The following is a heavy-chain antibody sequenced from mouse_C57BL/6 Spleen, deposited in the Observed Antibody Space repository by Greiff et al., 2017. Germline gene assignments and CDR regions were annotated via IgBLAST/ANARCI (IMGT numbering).Heavy chain of an antibody. CDR2: INPNYGTT. CDR3: SRGRNYGSGYGGFAY. Sequence: EVQLQQSGPELVKPGASVKISCKASGYSFTDYNMNWVKQSNGKSLEWIGVINPNYGTTSYNQKFKGKATLTVDQSSSTAYMQLNSLTSEDSAVYYCSRGRNYGSGYGGFAYRGQGTLVTVAA. V-gene: IGHV1-39*01. D-gene: IGHD1-1*01. CDR1: GYSFTDYN. J-gene: IGHJ3*01.